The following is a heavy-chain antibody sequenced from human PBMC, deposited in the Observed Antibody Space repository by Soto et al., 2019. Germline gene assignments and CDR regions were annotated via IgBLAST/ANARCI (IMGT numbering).Heavy chain of an antibody. D-gene: IGHD6-19*01. CDR3: ARGRIIVAGGFDP. CDR1: GYTFTSYD. J-gene: IGHJ5*02. V-gene: IGHV1-8*01. Sequence: ASVKVSCKASGYTFTSYDIIWVRQATGQGLEWMGWMNPSTGNTDSAEKFQGRLTMTRNTSIGTVYMELSSLSFEDTAVYYCARGRIIVAGGFDPWGQGTLVTVS. CDR2: MNPSTGNT.